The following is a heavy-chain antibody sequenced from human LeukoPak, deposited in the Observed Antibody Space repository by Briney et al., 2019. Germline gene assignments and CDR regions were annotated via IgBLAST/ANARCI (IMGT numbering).Heavy chain of an antibody. CDR1: GFTFDDYG. CDR2: INWNGGST. J-gene: IGHJ4*02. Sequence: GGSLRLSCAASGFTFDDYGMSWVRQAPGKGLEWVSGINWNGGSTGYADFVKGRFTISRDSSKNTLFLQMNSLRAEDTAVYYCAKASAMIVVVSKHFDYWGQGTLVTVSS. D-gene: IGHD3-22*01. CDR3: AKASAMIVVVSKHFDY. V-gene: IGHV3-20*04.